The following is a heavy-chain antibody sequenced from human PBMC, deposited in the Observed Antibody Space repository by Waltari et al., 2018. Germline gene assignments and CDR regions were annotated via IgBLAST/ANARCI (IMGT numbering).Heavy chain of an antibody. J-gene: IGHJ4*02. CDR3: ATGSSYGHLRG. CDR1: GGSFSGYY. CDR2: INQSGST. V-gene: IGHV4-34*01. Sequence: QVQLQQWGAGLLKPSETLSLTCAVYGGSFSGYYWSWIRQPPGKGLEWIGEINQSGSTNYNPSLKSRVTITADTSTDTAYMELGSLRSEDTAVYYCATGSSYGHLRGWGQGTLVTVSS. D-gene: IGHD5-18*01.